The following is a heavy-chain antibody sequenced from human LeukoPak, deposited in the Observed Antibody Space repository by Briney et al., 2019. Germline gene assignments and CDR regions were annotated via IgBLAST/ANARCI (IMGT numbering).Heavy chain of an antibody. Sequence: PSEALSLTCTVSGGSISSHYWSWIRQPPGKGLEWVGYIYYSGSTNYNPSLKSRVTISVDTSKNQFSLKLSSVTAADTAVYYCARGHGTYWGQGTLVTVSS. D-gene: IGHD1-1*01. J-gene: IGHJ4*02. CDR3: ARGHGTY. CDR2: IYYSGST. V-gene: IGHV4-59*11. CDR1: GGSISSHY.